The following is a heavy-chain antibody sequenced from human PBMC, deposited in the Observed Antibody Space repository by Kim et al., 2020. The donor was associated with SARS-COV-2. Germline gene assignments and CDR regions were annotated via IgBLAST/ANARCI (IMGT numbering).Heavy chain of an antibody. CDR2: IWYDGRYK. CDR3: ARASGIEGEYYLYGMDV. CDR1: GFTFSNYG. Sequence: GGSLRLSCVTSGFTFSNYGMHWVRQAPGKGLEWVTVIWYDGRYKYYVDSVKGRFIISRDNSKNTLYLQMNSRRAEDTALYYCARASGIEGEYYLYGMDVWGQGTAVTVSS. V-gene: IGHV3-33*01. D-gene: IGHD2-15*01. J-gene: IGHJ6*02.